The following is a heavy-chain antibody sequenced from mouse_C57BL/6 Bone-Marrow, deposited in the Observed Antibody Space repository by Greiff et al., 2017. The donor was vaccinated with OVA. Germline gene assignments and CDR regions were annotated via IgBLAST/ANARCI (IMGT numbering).Heavy chain of an antibody. Sequence: EVKLQQSGPELVKPGASVKISCKASGYSFTDYNMNWVKQSNGKSLEWIGVINPNYGTTSYNQKFKGKATLTVDQSSSTAYMQLNSLTSEDSADYYCAFYYGSSYRYFDVWGTGTTVTVSS. J-gene: IGHJ1*03. V-gene: IGHV1-39*01. CDR2: INPNYGTT. CDR1: GYSFTDYN. D-gene: IGHD1-1*01. CDR3: AFYYGSSYRYFDV.